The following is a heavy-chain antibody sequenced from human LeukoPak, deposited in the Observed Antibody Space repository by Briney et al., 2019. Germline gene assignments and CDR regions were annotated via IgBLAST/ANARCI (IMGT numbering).Heavy chain of an antibody. V-gene: IGHV3-48*03. CDR1: GFTFSSYE. J-gene: IGHJ4*02. D-gene: IGHD2-15*01. CDR2: ISSSGSTI. Sequence: GGSLRLPCAASGFTFSSYEMNWVRQAPGKGLEWVSYISSSGSTIYYADSVKGRFTISRDNAKDSLYLQMNSLRAEDTAVYYCARGSDIVVVVAAISDYYFDYWGQGTLVTVSS. CDR3: ARGSDIVVVVAAISDYYFDY.